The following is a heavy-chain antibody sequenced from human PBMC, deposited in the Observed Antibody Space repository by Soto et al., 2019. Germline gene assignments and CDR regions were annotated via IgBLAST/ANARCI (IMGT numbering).Heavy chain of an antibody. Sequence: QVQLVESGGGVVQPGRSLRLSCAVSGFTVSTYGMHWVRQAPGKGLEWVAVISRDGGTKYYADSVKGRFTISRDNSRNTRFLEMNSLSGDDMAVYSCTGEVASGYWGQGTLVTVSS. CDR1: GFTVSTYG. D-gene: IGHD2-8*02. CDR2: ISRDGGTK. V-gene: IGHV3-30*03. J-gene: IGHJ4*02. CDR3: TGEVASGY.